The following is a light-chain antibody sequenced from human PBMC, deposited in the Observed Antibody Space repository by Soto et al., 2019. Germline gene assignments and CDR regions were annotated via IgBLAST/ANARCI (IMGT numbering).Light chain of an antibody. Sequence: EIVMTQSPATLSVSPGERATLSCRASQSVSSNLAWYQQKPGQAPRLLIYGASTRATGIPARFSGSRSGTEVTLTISSLQSGDFAVYYCQQYNNWPALTFGGGTKVEIK. CDR3: QQYNNWPALT. CDR2: GAS. V-gene: IGKV3-15*01. CDR1: QSVSSN. J-gene: IGKJ4*01.